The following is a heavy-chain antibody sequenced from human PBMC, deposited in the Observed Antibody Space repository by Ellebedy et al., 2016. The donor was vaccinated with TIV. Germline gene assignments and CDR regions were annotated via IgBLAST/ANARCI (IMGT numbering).Heavy chain of an antibody. Sequence: AASVKVSCKASGYTFTSYDINWARQATGQGLEWMGWMNPNIGNTGYAHKFQGRVTMTRNTSISTAYMELTSLRSEDTAVYYCARVKGGTIFGVAKDWFDPWGQGTLVTVSS. J-gene: IGHJ5*02. CDR1: GYTFTSYD. V-gene: IGHV1-8*01. D-gene: IGHD3-3*01. CDR2: MNPNIGNT. CDR3: ARVKGGTIFGVAKDWFDP.